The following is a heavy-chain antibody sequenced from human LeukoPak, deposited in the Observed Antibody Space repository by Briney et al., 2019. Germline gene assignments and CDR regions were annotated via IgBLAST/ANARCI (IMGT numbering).Heavy chain of an antibody. J-gene: IGHJ1*01. D-gene: IGHD6-13*01. Sequence: GASVKVSCKASGYTFTSYGFSWVRQAPGQGLEWVGWINPSSGRTNSAQKFQGRVTMTRDTSISTAYMELSSLRSDDTAVYYCARAHVLRSSSRSFQHWGQGTLVSVAS. CDR1: GYTFTSYG. CDR2: INPSSGRT. V-gene: IGHV1-2*02. CDR3: ARAHVLRSSSRSFQH.